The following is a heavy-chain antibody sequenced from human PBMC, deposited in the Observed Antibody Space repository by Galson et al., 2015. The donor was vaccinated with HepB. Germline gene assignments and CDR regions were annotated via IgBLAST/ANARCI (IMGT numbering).Heavy chain of an antibody. CDR1: GGTFSSYA. CDR3: ARGWHRYCSGGSYYLEGVDYYYGMDV. CDR2: IIPIFGIA. D-gene: IGHD2-15*01. Sequence: SVKVSCKASGGTFSSYAISWVRQAPGQGLEWMGGIIPIFGIANYAQKFQGRVTITADESTSTAYMELSSLRSEDTAVYYCARGWHRYCSGGSYYLEGVDYYYGMDVWGQGTTVTVSS. J-gene: IGHJ6*02. V-gene: IGHV1-69*13.